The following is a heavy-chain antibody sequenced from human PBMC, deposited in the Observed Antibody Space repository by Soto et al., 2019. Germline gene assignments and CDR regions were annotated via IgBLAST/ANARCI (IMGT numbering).Heavy chain of an antibody. J-gene: IGHJ4*02. Sequence: GYLRLSCVASGFSLVCYAMNWVRQTPGKGLEWISYSSPRGDTIYYADSVEGRFTISRDNARNSLSLHMRSLRDEDSALYYCAKGPHTNVGWPYYFESWGQGVPVTVSS. D-gene: IGHD6-19*01. CDR1: GFSLVCYA. V-gene: IGHV3-48*02. CDR3: AKGPHTNVGWPYYFES. CDR2: SSPRGDTI.